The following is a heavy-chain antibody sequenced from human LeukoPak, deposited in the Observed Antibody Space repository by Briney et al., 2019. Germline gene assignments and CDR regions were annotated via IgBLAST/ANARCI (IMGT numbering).Heavy chain of an antibody. CDR1: GFIFSSYG. J-gene: IGHJ4*02. V-gene: IGHV3-33*01. CDR3: ASQHS. CDR2: IWYDGSNK. Sequence: GGSLRLSCVASGFIFSSYGMHWVRQAPGKGLEWVAVIWYDGSNKYYADSVKGRFTISRDNSKNTLYLQMNSLRAEDTAVYCCASQHSWGQGTLVTVSS.